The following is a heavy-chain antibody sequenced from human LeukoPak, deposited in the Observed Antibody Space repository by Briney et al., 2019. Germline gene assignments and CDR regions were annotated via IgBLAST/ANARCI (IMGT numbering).Heavy chain of an antibody. Sequence: SETLSLTCAVYGGSFSGYYWNWIRQPPGKGLEWIGEINHSGSTNYNPSLKRRVTISIDTSKNQFSLKLRFVTAADTAVYYCTRGNRGDNWNDPVIGFDIWGRGTMVTVSS. D-gene: IGHD1-1*01. J-gene: IGHJ3*02. CDR2: INHSGST. CDR3: TRGNRGDNWNDPVIGFDI. V-gene: IGHV4-34*01. CDR1: GGSFSGYY.